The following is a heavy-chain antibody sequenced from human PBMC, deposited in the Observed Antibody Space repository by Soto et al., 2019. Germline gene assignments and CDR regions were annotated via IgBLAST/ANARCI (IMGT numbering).Heavy chain of an antibody. J-gene: IGHJ5*02. V-gene: IGHV4-4*02. CDR2: IYHTGST. D-gene: IGHD3-3*01. CDR3: ARDRFFDP. CDR1: GDSVTSSNW. Sequence: SETLSLTCDVSGDSVTSSNWYIWVRQPPGKRPEWIGEIYHTGSTNYNPSLKGRVTVSLDKSKNQFSLNLSSVTVADTAVYYCARDRFFDPWGQGTLVTVLL.